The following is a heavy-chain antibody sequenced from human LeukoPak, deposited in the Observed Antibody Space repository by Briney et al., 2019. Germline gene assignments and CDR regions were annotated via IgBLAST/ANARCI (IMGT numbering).Heavy chain of an antibody. V-gene: IGHV1-69*05. CDR1: GGTFSSYA. Sequence: GASVKVSCKASGGTFSSYAISWVRQAPRQGLEWMGRIIPIFGTANYAQKFQGRVTITTDESTSTAYMELSSLRSEDTAVYYCARVFREYSYGNAWFDPWGQGTLVTVSS. J-gene: IGHJ5*02. CDR2: IIPIFGTA. CDR3: ARVFREYSYGNAWFDP. D-gene: IGHD5-18*01.